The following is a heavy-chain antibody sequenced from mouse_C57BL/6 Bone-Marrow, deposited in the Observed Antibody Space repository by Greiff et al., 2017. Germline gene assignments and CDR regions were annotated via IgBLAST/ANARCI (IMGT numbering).Heavy chain of an antibody. CDR3: ARPYFDD. Sequence: VQLQQSGPELVKPGASVKISCKASGYSFTGYYMNWVKQSPEKSLEWIGEINPSTGGTTYNQKFKAKATLTVDKSSSTAYMQLKSLTSEDSAVYYCARPYFDDWGQGTTLTVSS. CDR1: GYSFTGYY. CDR2: INPSTGGT. J-gene: IGHJ2*01. V-gene: IGHV1-42*01.